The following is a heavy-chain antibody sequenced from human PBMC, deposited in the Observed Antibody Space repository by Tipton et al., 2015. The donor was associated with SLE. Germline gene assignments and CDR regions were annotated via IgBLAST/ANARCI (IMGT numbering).Heavy chain of an antibody. J-gene: IGHJ3*01. CDR1: GGSISDHY. V-gene: IGHV4-59*11. D-gene: IGHD2-21*02. Sequence: LRLSCTVSGGSISDHYWYWIRQPPGKGLDWIGDIFYTGSTTYNPSLKSRVIMSVDTPNSQFSLKLTSMTAADTAVYYCARWGMTAIWAFDLWGLGTMVTVSS. CDR3: ARWGMTAIWAFDL. CDR2: IFYTGST.